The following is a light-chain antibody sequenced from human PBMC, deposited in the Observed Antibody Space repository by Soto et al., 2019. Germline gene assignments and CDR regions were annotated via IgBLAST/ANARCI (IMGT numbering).Light chain of an antibody. CDR1: QSVSSSY. CDR3: QQYGSSPRT. J-gene: IGKJ1*01. V-gene: IGKV3-20*01. Sequence: ETVMTQSPATLPLSPGERATLSCMASQSVSSSYLAWYQQKPGQAPRLLIYGASSRATGIPDRFSGSGSGTDFTLTISRLEPEDFAVYYCQQYGSSPRTFGQGTKVDIK. CDR2: GAS.